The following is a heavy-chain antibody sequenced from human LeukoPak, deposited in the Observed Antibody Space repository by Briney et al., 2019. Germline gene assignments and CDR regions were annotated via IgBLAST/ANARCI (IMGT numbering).Heavy chain of an antibody. J-gene: IGHJ3*02. Sequence: ASVKVSCKASGYTFTSYGISWVRQAPGQGLEWMGWISAYNGNTNYAQKPQGRVTMTTDTSTSTAYMELRSLRSDDTAVYYCARDESSSWSRAHAFDIWGQGTMVTVSS. V-gene: IGHV1-18*01. CDR2: ISAYNGNT. D-gene: IGHD6-13*01. CDR1: GYTFTSYG. CDR3: ARDESSSWSRAHAFDI.